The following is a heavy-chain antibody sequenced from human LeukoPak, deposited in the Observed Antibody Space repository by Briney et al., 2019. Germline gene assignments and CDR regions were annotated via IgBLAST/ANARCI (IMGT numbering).Heavy chain of an antibody. Sequence: GGSLRLSCAASGLSFSSYAMSWVRQAPGKGLEWVSAISGSGGSTYYADSVKGRFTISRDNSKNTLYLQMNSLRAEDTAVYYCAKDGGIAVAGKRYYFDYWGQGTLVTVSS. J-gene: IGHJ4*02. CDR1: GLSFSSYA. V-gene: IGHV3-23*01. CDR2: ISGSGGST. D-gene: IGHD6-19*01. CDR3: AKDGGIAVAGKRYYFDY.